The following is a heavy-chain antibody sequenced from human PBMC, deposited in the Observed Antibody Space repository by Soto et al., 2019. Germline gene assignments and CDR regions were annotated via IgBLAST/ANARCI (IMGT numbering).Heavy chain of an antibody. CDR1: GGSISSYY. CDR2: IYYSGST. Sequence: QVQLQESGPGLVKPSETLSLTCTVSGGSISSYYWSWIRQPPGKGLEWIGYIYYSGSTNYNPSLKSRVTISVDTSKNQFSLKLSSVTAADTAVYYCATTVTTSVGPWFDPWGQGTLVTVSS. V-gene: IGHV4-59*01. CDR3: ATTVTTSVGPWFDP. D-gene: IGHD4-17*01. J-gene: IGHJ5*02.